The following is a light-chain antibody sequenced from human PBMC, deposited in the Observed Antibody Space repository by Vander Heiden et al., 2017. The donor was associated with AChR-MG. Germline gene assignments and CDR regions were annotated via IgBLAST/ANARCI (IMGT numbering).Light chain of an antibody. J-gene: IGLJ2*01. CDR3: QVWVSSTGV. CDR2: RDR. V-gene: IGLV3-9*01. Sequence: SYELTQPLSVSVALGQTASITCGGNNIGSKNVHWYQQKPGQAPVLIIFRDRNRPSGIPERFSGSNSGNTATLTISRVQAGDAADYYCQVWVSSTGVFGGGTKLTVL. CDR1: NIGSKN.